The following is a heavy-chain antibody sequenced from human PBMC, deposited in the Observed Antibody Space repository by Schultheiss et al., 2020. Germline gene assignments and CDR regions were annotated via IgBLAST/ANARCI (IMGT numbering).Heavy chain of an antibody. CDR3: ARASRGSSSYFDY. V-gene: IGHV4-31*01. D-gene: IGHD6-6*01. Sequence: TLSLTCTVSGGSISSGGYYWSWIRQHPGKGLEWIGYIYYSGSTYYNPSLKSLVTISVDTSKNQFSLKLSSVTAADTAVYYCARASRGSSSYFDYWGQGTMVTVSS. CDR1: GGSISSGGYY. J-gene: IGHJ4*02. CDR2: IYYSGST.